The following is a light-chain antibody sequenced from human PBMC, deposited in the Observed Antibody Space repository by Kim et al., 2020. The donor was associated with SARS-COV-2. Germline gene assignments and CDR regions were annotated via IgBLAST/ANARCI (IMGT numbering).Light chain of an antibody. Sequence: DIQMTQSPSSLSASLGDRVTITCQASQDIRYYVNWFQQKPGKAPKLLIYDASNLETGVPSRFSGSGSGTNFIISISTLQPEDVATYNCQQYALAPYTCGQGNKVDIK. CDR2: DAS. CDR3: QQYALAPYT. V-gene: IGKV1-33*01. CDR1: QDIRYY. J-gene: IGKJ2*01.